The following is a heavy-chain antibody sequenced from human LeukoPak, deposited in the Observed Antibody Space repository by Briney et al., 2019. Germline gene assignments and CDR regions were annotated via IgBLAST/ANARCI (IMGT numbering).Heavy chain of an antibody. V-gene: IGHV1-2*02. CDR1: GYTFTGYY. CDR3: ARDQEQLALVVDY. D-gene: IGHD6-6*01. CDR2: INPNSGDT. J-gene: IGHJ4*02. Sequence: ASVKVSCEASGYTFTGYYMHWVRQAPGQGLEWMGWINPNSGDTNYAQKFQGRATMTRDTSISTAYMELSRLRSDDTAVYYCARDQEQLALVVDYWGQGTLVTVSS.